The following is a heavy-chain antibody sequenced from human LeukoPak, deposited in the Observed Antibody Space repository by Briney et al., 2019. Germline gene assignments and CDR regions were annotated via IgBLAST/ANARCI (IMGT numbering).Heavy chain of an antibody. D-gene: IGHD7-27*01. V-gene: IGHV3-53*01. Sequence: GGSLRLPCAASGFTFSTNYMTWVRQAPGKGLEWVSVIYSGGSTYYADSVKGRFTISRDNSKNTLYLQMNSLRAEDTAVYYCARDLGPGEGSDYWGQGTLVIVSS. CDR1: GFTFSTNY. CDR3: ARDLGPGEGSDY. CDR2: IYSGGST. J-gene: IGHJ4*02.